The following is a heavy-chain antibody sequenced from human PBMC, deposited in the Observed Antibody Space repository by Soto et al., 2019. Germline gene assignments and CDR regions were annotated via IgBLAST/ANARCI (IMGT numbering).Heavy chain of an antibody. CDR2: ISSSGTYI. D-gene: IGHD6-13*01. CDR1: GFTFSDYA. J-gene: IGHJ4*02. Sequence: VQLVESGGGLVKPGGSLRLSCAASGFTFSDYAMNWVRQSPGKGLEWVSSISSSGTYIYYADSLKGRFTISRDNAKNSVDLQMNSLRADDTAVYYCARVRMYYSSSQAAYYLDYWGQGVLVTVSS. V-gene: IGHV3-21*01. CDR3: ARVRMYYSSSQAAYYLDY.